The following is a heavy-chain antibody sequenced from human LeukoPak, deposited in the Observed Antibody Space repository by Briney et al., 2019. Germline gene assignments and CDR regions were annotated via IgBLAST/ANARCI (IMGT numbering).Heavy chain of an antibody. CDR3: ATEANDILTGYCATFDY. Sequence: GGSLRLSCAASGFTFSSYAMSWVRQAPGKGLEWVSAISGSGGSTYYADSVKGRFTISRDNSKNTLYLQMNSLRAEDTAVYYCATEANDILTGYCATFDYWGQGTLVTVSS. CDR1: GFTFSSYA. J-gene: IGHJ4*02. D-gene: IGHD3-9*01. CDR2: ISGSGGST. V-gene: IGHV3-23*01.